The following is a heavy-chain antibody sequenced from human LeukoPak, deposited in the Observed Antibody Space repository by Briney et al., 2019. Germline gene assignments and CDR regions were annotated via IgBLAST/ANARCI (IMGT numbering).Heavy chain of an antibody. CDR2: IRYDGTNQ. V-gene: IGHV3-30*02. CDR3: AREGSFYDSSGLDY. CDR1: GFTFSSYG. J-gene: IGHJ4*02. Sequence: PGGSLRLSCAASGFTFSSYGIHWVRQAPGKGLQWVAFIRYDGTNQYYADSVKDRFTISRDNSKNTLYLQMNSLSAEDSAVYYCAREGSFYDSSGLDYWGQGTPVTVSS. D-gene: IGHD3-22*01.